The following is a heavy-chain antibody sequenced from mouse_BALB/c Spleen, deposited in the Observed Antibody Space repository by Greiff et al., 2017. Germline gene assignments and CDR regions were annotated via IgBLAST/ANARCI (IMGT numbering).Heavy chain of an antibody. CDR2: ISSGGGST. Sequence: EVKLVESGGGLVKPGGSLKLSCAASGFAFSSYDMSWVRQTPEKRLEWVAYISSGGGSTYYPDTVKGRFTISRDNAKNTLYLQMSSLKSEDTAMYYCARHIYYYGSSSYWYFDVWGAGTTVTVSS. D-gene: IGHD1-1*01. CDR1: GFAFSSYD. CDR3: ARHIYYYGSSSYWYFDV. J-gene: IGHJ1*01. V-gene: IGHV5-12-1*01.